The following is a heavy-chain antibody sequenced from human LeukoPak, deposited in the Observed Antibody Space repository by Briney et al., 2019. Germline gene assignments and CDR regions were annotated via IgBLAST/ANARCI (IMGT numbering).Heavy chain of an antibody. J-gene: IGHJ1*01. V-gene: IGHV5-51*01. Sequence: GESLKISCKGSGYSFTSYWIGWVRQMPGKGLEWMAIIYPGNSDTRYSPSFQGQVTISADKSISTAYLQWSSLKASDTAMYYCAREGAVGESYFRHWGQGTLVTVSS. CDR1: GYSFTSYW. CDR2: IYPGNSDT. D-gene: IGHD4-23*01. CDR3: AREGAVGESYFRH.